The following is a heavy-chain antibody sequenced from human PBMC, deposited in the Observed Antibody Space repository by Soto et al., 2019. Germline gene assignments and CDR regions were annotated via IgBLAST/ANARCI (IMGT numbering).Heavy chain of an antibody. J-gene: IGHJ6*02. CDR3: AKVRYSSPMGYYYGMDV. CDR2: IIPIFGTA. CDR1: RVAFSKFI. D-gene: IGHD6-19*01. V-gene: IGHV1-69*13. Sequence: SVKVSCKASRVAFSKFIVTWVRQAPGLGLEWVGGIIPIFGTANYAQKFQGRVTITADESTSTSYMEVNNLSSEDTAVYYCAKVRYSSPMGYYYGMDVWGQGTTVTVSS.